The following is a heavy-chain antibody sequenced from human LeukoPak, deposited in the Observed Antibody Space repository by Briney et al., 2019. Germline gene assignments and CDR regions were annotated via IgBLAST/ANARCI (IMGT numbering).Heavy chain of an antibody. J-gene: IGHJ4*02. Sequence: SETLSLTCTVSGYSISSSYYWGWVRQPPNKGLEWIGTLYHTGIIYSNPSLKSRVTLSPDTSKNHLSLKLNSVTAADTAVYYCASSFPYYFDFWGQGALVTVSS. CDR1: GYSISSSYY. V-gene: IGHV4-38-2*02. CDR2: LYHTGII. CDR3: ASSFPYYFDF. D-gene: IGHD2-2*01.